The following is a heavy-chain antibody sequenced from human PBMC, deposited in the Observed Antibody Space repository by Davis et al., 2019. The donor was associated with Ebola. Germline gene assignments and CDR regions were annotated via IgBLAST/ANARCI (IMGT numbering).Heavy chain of an antibody. V-gene: IGHV1-69*06. J-gene: IGHJ4*02. CDR1: GGTFSSYA. CDR3: ARDLGRAVAPGDY. D-gene: IGHD6-19*01. CDR2: IIPIFGTA. Sequence: SVKVSCKASGGTFSSYAISWVRQAPGQGLEWMGGIIPIFGTANYAQKFQGRVTITADKSTSTAYMELSSLRSEDTAEYYCARDLGRAVAPGDYWGQGTLVTVSS.